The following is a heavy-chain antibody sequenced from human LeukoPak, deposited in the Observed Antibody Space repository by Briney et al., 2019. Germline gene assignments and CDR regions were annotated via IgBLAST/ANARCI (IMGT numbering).Heavy chain of an antibody. J-gene: IGHJ4*02. CDR3: ARDGKGRYDFRENDC. CDR2: INADNGNS. CDR1: GYTFTSYA. D-gene: IGHD3-3*01. Sequence: ASVKVSCKASGYTFTSYAMHWVRRAPGQRLEWMGWINADNGNSDYAQKLQGRITMTTDTSTSTAYMELSSLRSDDTAVYYCARDGKGRYDFRENDCWGQGTLVTVSS. V-gene: IGHV1-3*01.